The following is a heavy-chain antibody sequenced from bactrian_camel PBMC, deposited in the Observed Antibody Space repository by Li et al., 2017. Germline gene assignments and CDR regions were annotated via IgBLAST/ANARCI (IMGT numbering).Heavy chain of an antibody. CDR1: GFTFSTNC. J-gene: IGHJ4*01. V-gene: IGHV3S40*01. CDR2: INSGGGST. Sequence: QLVESGGGLVQPGGSLRLSCAASGFTFSTNCMSWVLQAPGKGLEWVSAINSGGGSTYYADSLKVRFTISRDNAKNTLYLQMNSLKPEDSAMYYCAASPRSCGTLDAHGWSFWGQGTQVTVS. CDR3: AASPRSCGTLDAHGWSF. D-gene: IGHD5*01.